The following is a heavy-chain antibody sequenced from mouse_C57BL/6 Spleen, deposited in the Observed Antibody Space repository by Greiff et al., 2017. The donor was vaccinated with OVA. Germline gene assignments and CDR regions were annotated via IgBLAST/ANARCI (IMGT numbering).Heavy chain of an antibody. J-gene: IGHJ3*01. D-gene: IGHD2-5*01. CDR3: ASYSNSIAY. Sequence: QVQLQQSGPELVKPGASVKISCKASGYAFSSSWMNWVKQRPGKGLEWIGRIYPGDGDTNYNGKFKGKATLTADKSSSTAYMQLSSLTSEDSAVYFCASYSNSIAYWGQGTLVTVSA. CDR1: GYAFSSSW. V-gene: IGHV1-82*01. CDR2: IYPGDGDT.